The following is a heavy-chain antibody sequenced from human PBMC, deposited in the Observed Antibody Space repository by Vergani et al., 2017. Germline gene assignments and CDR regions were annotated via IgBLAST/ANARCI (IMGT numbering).Heavy chain of an antibody. V-gene: IGHV3-30-3*01. CDR2: ISYDGSNK. Sequence: QVHLVESGGGVVQPGRSLRLSCAASGFTFSSYAMHWVRQAPGKGLEWVAVISYDGSNKYYADSVKGRFTISRDNSKNTLYLQMNSLRAEDTAVYYCASAYDPKSIAALSYYYYYDMDVWGKGTTVTVSS. J-gene: IGHJ6*03. CDR1: GFTFSSYA. D-gene: IGHD6-6*01. CDR3: ASAYDPKSIAALSYYYYYDMDV.